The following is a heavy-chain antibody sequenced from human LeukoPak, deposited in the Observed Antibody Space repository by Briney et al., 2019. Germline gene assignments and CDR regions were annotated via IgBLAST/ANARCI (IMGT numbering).Heavy chain of an antibody. Sequence: ETLSLTCTVSGGFISSYYWSWIGQPPGKGLEWIGYIYYSRTTEYNPSLKSRVTISADTSKNQFSLKLNSVTAADTAVYYCVRRQWELQYFDLWGRGTLASVSS. J-gene: IGHJ2*01. CDR2: IYYSRTT. CDR3: VRRQWELQYFDL. CDR1: GGFISSYY. V-gene: IGHV4-59*01. D-gene: IGHD1-26*01.